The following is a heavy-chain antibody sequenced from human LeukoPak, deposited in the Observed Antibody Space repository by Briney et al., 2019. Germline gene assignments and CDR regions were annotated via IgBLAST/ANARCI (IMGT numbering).Heavy chain of an antibody. D-gene: IGHD6-19*01. CDR1: GYTFTSYD. J-gene: IGHJ3*02. CDR2: MDPNSGNT. Sequence: ASVKVSCKPSGYTFTSYDINWVRQATGQGLEWMGWMDPNSGNTGYAQKFQGRVTMTRNTSISTAYMELSSLRSEDTAVYYCARGLHSSGWYRDAFDIWGQGTMVTVSS. CDR3: ARGLHSSGWYRDAFDI. V-gene: IGHV1-8*01.